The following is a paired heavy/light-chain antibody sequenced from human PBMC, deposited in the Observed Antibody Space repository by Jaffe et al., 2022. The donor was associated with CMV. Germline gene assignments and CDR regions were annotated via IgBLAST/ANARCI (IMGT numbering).Light chain of an antibody. CDR3: QASHTSDPYVV. Sequence: SFELTQPPSVSVSPGQTARITCSGDTLPKLYAYWYHQKPGRAPVVVIYKDSERPSVIPERFSGSSAGTTATLTISGVQAEDEGDYYCQASHTSDPYVVFGGGTKLTVL. CDR2: KDS. J-gene: IGLJ2*01. V-gene: IGLV3-25*03. CDR1: TLPKLY.
Heavy chain of an antibody. D-gene: IGHD6-19*01. CDR1: GFTFDDYA. CDR2: VSWNSGTK. CDR3: AKSTDSYLVVAADYFFDY. Sequence: EVHLVESGGSLVQPGRSLRLSCAASGFTFDDYAMHWVRQVPGKGLEWVAGVSWNSGTKGYADSVKGRFTISRDNANNSVILQLNGLRADDAALYYCAKSTDSYLVVAADYFFDYWGQGTRVTVSS. V-gene: IGHV3-9*01. J-gene: IGHJ4*02.